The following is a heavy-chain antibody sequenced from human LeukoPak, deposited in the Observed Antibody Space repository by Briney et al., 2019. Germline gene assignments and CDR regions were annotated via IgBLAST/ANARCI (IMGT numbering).Heavy chain of an antibody. Sequence: ASVKVSCKASGYTFTGYYMHWVRQAPGQGLEWMGWISVHNGNTNYAQNFQDRVTMTTDTSTSTAYMKLRSLRSDDTAVYYCARDSITYCGGECYSGYWGQGTLVTVSS. CDR1: GYTFTGYY. CDR2: ISVHNGNT. D-gene: IGHD2-21*01. V-gene: IGHV1-18*04. J-gene: IGHJ4*02. CDR3: ARDSITYCGGECYSGY.